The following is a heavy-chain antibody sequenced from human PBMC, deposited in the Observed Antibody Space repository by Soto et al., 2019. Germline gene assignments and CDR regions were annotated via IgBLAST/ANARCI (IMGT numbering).Heavy chain of an antibody. CDR3: ARDCSECQRYCSSTSCYLGLDY. Sequence: QVQLVQSGAEVKKPGSSVKVSCKASGGTFSSYAISWVRQAPGQGLEWMGGIIPIFGTATYAQKFQGRVTITADESTSTAYMELSSLRSEDTDVYYCARDCSECQRYCSSTSCYLGLDYWGQGTLVTVSS. CDR2: IIPIFGTA. V-gene: IGHV1-69*01. CDR1: GGTFSSYA. J-gene: IGHJ4*02. D-gene: IGHD2-2*01.